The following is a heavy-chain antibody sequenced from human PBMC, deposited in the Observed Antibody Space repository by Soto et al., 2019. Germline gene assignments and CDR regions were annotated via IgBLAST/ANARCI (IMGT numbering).Heavy chain of an antibody. CDR2: ISLSGYVT. V-gene: IGHV3-11*01. D-gene: IGHD1-1*01. Sequence: PGGSLRLSCVGSGFIFGDYAMRWIRQAPGKGLEWISYISLSGYVTFVADSVKGRFTFSRGNRKNTLYVQMNSLTAGDTAVYYCVRWWNGFDYWGQGTLVTVSS. J-gene: IGHJ4*02. CDR1: GFIFGDYA. CDR3: VRWWNGFDY.